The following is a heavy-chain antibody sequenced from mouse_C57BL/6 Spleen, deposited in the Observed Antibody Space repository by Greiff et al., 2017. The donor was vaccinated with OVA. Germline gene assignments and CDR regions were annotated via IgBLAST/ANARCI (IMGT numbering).Heavy chain of an antibody. J-gene: IGHJ4*01. CDR1: GYSITSGYD. CDR3: ARDGPGGAMDY. V-gene: IGHV3-1*01. Sequence: EVKLEESGPGMVKPSQSLSLTCTVTGYSITSGYDWHWIRHFPGNKLEWMGYISYSGSTNYNPSLKSRISITHDTSKNHFFLKLNSVTTEDTATYYCARDGPGGAMDYWGQGTSVTVSS. CDR2: ISYSGST.